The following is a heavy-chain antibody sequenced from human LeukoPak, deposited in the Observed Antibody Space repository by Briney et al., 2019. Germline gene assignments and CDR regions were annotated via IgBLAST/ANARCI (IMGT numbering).Heavy chain of an antibody. V-gene: IGHV4-61*02. CDR3: ARDEGDGSGSYAFDI. CDR1: GGSISSGSYY. CDR2: IYTSGST. D-gene: IGHD3-10*01. J-gene: IGHJ3*02. Sequence: SQTLSLTCTVSGGSISSGSYYWSWTRQPAGKGLEWIGRIYTSGSTNYNPSLKSRVTISVDTSKNQFSLKLSSVTAADTAVYYCARDEGDGSGSYAFDIWGQGTMVTVSS.